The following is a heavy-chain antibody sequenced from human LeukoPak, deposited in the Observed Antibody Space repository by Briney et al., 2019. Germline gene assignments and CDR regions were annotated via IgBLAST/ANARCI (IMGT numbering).Heavy chain of an antibody. CDR2: ISAYNGNT. D-gene: IGHD3-22*01. V-gene: IGHV1-18*01. Sequence: AASVKVSCTASGYTFTSYGISWVRQAPGQGLEWMGWISAYNGNTNYAQKLQGRVTMTTDTSTSTAYMELRSLRSDDTAVYYCAREHSNGYHFDNWGQGTLVTVSS. CDR1: GYTFTSYG. J-gene: IGHJ4*02. CDR3: AREHSNGYHFDN.